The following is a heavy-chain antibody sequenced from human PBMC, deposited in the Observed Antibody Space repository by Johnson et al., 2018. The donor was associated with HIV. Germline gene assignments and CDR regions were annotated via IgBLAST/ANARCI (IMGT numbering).Heavy chain of an antibody. CDR2: ISSSGSTI. CDR3: ARFRRAYCAGDCPSSAVDI. D-gene: IGHD2-21*02. Sequence: QVQLVESGGDLVKPGGSLRLSCAASGFTFSDYYMSWIRQAPGKGLEWVSYISSSGSTIYYADSVKGRFTISRDNAKNSLYLQMNSLRAEETAVYYCARFRRAYCAGDCPSSAVDIWGQGTMVTVSS. CDR1: GFTFSDYY. J-gene: IGHJ3*02. V-gene: IGHV3-11*04.